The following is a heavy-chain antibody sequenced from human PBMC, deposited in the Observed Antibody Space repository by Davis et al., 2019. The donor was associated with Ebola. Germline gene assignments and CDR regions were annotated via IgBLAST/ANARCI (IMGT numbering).Heavy chain of an antibody. CDR2: IWYDGSNK. CDR3: ARQVTEGIAAAGTQSTTYYFDY. D-gene: IGHD6-13*01. Sequence: GESLKISCAASGFTFSSYGMHWVRQAPGKGLEWAAVIWYDGSNKYYADSVKGRFTISRDNSKNTLYLQMNSLRAEDTAVYYCARQVTEGIAAAGTQSTTYYFDYWGQGTLVTVSS. V-gene: IGHV3-33*01. CDR1: GFTFSSYG. J-gene: IGHJ4*02.